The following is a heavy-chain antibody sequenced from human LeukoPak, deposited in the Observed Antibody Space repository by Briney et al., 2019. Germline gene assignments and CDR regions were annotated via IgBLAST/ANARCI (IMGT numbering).Heavy chain of an antibody. CDR1: GFTFSSYG. J-gene: IGHJ6*02. Sequence: GGSLRLSYAASGFTFSSYGMHWVRQAPGKGLEWVAVISYDGSNKYYADSVKGRFTISRDNSKNTLYLQMNSLRAEDTAVYYCAKDREGSYQLLYWSYGMDVWGQGTTVTVSS. CDR3: AKDREGSYQLLYWSYGMDV. V-gene: IGHV3-30*18. CDR2: ISYDGSNK. D-gene: IGHD2-2*02.